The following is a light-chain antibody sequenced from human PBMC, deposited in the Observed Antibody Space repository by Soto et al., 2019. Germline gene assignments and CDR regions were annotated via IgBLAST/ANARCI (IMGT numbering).Light chain of an antibody. Sequence: EIVLTQSPATLSLSPGERATLSCRASQSVSSYLAWYQQKPGQAPRLLIYDASNRATGTPARFSGSGSGTDFTLTISTLEPEDFAVYYCQQHDNWPWTFGQGTKVEV. CDR3: QQHDNWPWT. CDR2: DAS. V-gene: IGKV3-11*01. J-gene: IGKJ1*01. CDR1: QSVSSY.